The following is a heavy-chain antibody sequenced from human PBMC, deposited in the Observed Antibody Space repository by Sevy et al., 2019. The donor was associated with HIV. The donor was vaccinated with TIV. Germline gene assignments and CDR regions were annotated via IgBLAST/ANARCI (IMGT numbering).Heavy chain of an antibody. Sequence: SETLSLTCAVYGGSFSGYYWSWIRQPPGKGLEWIGEINHSGSTNYNPSLKSRVTISVDTSKNQFSLKLSSVTAAGTAGYYCARAPVAVAGTRAGYFDYWGQGTLVTVSS. V-gene: IGHV4-34*01. CDR2: INHSGST. D-gene: IGHD6-19*01. CDR3: ARAPVAVAGTRAGYFDY. CDR1: GGSFSGYY. J-gene: IGHJ4*02.